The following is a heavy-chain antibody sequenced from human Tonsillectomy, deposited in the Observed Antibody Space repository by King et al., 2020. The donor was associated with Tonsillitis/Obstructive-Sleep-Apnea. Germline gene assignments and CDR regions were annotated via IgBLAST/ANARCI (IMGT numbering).Heavy chain of an antibody. Sequence: VQLVESGGGLVQPGRSLRLSCAASGFTFDDYAMHWVRQAPGKGLEWVSGISWNSGSIGYADSVKGRFTISRDNAKNSLYLQMNSLRAEDTALYYCAKVIYYVSGGNYGMTSGAKGPRSPSP. V-gene: IGHV3-9*01. CDR1: GFTFDDYA. CDR3: AKVIYYVSGGNYGMTS. J-gene: IGHJ6*02. D-gene: IGHD3-10*01. CDR2: ISWNSGSI.